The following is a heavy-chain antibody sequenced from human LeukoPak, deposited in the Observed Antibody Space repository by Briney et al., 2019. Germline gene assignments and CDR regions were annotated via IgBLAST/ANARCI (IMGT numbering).Heavy chain of an antibody. CDR1: GLSLSVNY. D-gene: IGHD2-2*02. CDR3: ARYTFRAVDI. CDR2: IYRDGNT. Sequence: GGSLRLSCAASGLSLSVNYMTWVRQSPGKGLEWLSNIYRDGNTYYAESVNGRFSISRDDYKNTLYLEMNSLRAEDTALYYCARYTFRAVDIWGQGSMVTVSS. V-gene: IGHV3-53*01. J-gene: IGHJ3*02.